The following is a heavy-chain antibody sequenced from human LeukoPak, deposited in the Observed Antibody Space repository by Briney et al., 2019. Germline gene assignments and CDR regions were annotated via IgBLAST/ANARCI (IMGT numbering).Heavy chain of an antibody. Sequence: SQTLSLTCTVSGGSISSGDYYWSWIRQPPGKGLEWIGYIYYSGSTYYNPSLKSRVTISVDTSKNQFSLKLSSVTAADTAVYYCARSTPYGPQVEHFDYWGQGTLVTVSS. CDR3: ARSTPYGPQVEHFDY. J-gene: IGHJ4*02. D-gene: IGHD4-17*01. V-gene: IGHV4-30-4*01. CDR2: IYYSGST. CDR1: GGSISSGDYY.